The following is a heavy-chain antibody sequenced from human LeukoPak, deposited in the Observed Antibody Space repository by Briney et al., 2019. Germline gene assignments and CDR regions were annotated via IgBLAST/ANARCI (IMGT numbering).Heavy chain of an antibody. J-gene: IGHJ4*02. CDR1: GFTFSTYT. CDR3: AKVKWKLIGYFDY. D-gene: IGHD1-20*01. CDR2: SIGSGGSA. V-gene: IGHV3-23*01. Sequence: PGGSLRLSCVASGFTFSTYTMNWIRQAPGKGLEWVSGSIGSGGSAFYADSVKGRFSISRDTSKNTLFLHMNNLRAGDTAVYYCAKVKWKLIGYFDYWGQGTLVTVSS.